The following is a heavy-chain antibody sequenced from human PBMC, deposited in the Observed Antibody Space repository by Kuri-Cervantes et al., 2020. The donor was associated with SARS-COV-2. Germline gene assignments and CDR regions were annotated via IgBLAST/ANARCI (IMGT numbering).Heavy chain of an antibody. V-gene: IGHV4-39*07. CDR3: AREGLMGTMDY. J-gene: IGHJ4*02. CDR2: IYYSGST. CDR1: GGSISSGDYY. Sequence: SETLSLTCTVSGGSISSGDYYWSWIRQPPGKGLEWIGSIYYSGSTYYNPSLKSRVTISVDTSKNQFSLKLSSVTAADTAVYYCAREGLMGTMDYWGQGTLVTVSS. D-gene: IGHD2-8*01.